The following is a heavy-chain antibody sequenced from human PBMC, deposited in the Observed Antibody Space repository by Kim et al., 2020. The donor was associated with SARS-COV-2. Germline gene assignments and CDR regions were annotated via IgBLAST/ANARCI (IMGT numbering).Heavy chain of an antibody. CDR2: INTNTGNP. CDR3: ARPHYGSGSYYNPYYYYYYYGMDV. V-gene: IGHV7-4-1*02. Sequence: ASVKVSCKASGYTFTSYAMNWVRQAPGQGLEWMGWINTNTGNPTYAQGFTGRFVFSLDTSVSTAYLQISSLKAEDTAVYYCARPHYGSGSYYNPYYYYYYYGMDVWGQGTTVTVSS. J-gene: IGHJ6*02. CDR1: GYTFTSYA. D-gene: IGHD3-10*01.